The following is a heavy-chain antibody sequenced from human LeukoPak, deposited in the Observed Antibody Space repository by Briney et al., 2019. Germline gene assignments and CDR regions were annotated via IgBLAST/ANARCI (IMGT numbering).Heavy chain of an antibody. V-gene: IGHV4-39*01. Sequence: PSETLSLTCSVSGGSISSSSSYWGWIRQPPGKGLGWIGSMYYSGSSYYNPSLKSRVTISIDTSKSQFSLNLTSVTAADTAVYYCARVRGDAFDIWGQGTMFTVSS. CDR3: ARVRGDAFDI. CDR2: MYYSGSS. D-gene: IGHD3-10*01. CDR1: GGSISSSSSY. J-gene: IGHJ3*02.